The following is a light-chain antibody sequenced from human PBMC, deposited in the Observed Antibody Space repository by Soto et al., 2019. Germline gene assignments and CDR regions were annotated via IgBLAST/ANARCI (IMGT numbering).Light chain of an antibody. CDR2: KAS. CDR1: QSISSW. V-gene: IGKV1-5*03. CDR3: QQYNSYSPD. J-gene: IGKJ4*01. Sequence: DILMTQSPSTLSASLGDRVTITCWASQSISSWLAWYQQKPGKAPKLLIYKASSLESGVPSRFSGSGSGTEFTLTISSLQPDDFATYYCQQYNSYSPDFGGGTKVEIK.